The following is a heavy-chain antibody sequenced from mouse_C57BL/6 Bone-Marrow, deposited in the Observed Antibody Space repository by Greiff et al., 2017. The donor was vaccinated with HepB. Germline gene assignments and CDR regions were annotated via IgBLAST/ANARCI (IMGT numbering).Heavy chain of an antibody. CDR3: ARSWGIYDGYYGYAMDY. J-gene: IGHJ4*01. CDR1: GYTFTSYD. V-gene: IGHV1-85*01. D-gene: IGHD2-3*01. CDR2: IYPRDGST. Sequence: VQLVESGPELVKPGASVKLSCKASGYTFTSYDINWVKQRPGQGLEWIGWIYPRDGSTKYNEKFKGKATLTVDTSSSTAYMELHSLTSEDSAVYFCARSWGIYDGYYGYAMDYWGQGTSVTVSS.